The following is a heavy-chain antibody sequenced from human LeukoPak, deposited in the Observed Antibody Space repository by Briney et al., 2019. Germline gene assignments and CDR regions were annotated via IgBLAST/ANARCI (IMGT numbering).Heavy chain of an antibody. D-gene: IGHD3-22*01. CDR3: ATYYYDSSGLNAFDY. V-gene: IGHV1-24*01. CDR1: GYTLTELS. CDR2: FDPEDGET. J-gene: IGHJ4*02. Sequence: ASVKVSCKVSGYTLTELSMHWVRQAPGKGLEWMGGFDPEDGETIYAQKFQGRVTMTEDTSTDTAYMELSSLRSEDTAVYYCATYYYDSSGLNAFDYWGQGTLVTVSS.